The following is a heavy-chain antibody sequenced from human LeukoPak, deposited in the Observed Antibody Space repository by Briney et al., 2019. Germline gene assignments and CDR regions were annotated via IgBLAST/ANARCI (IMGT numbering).Heavy chain of an antibody. Sequence: GGSLRLSCAASGFTFSSYAMHWVRQAPGKGLEWVTVISYDGSHIYYADSVKGRFTISRDNSKNTLYLQMNSLRAEDTAVYYCASNYYDTSGCDYWGQGTLVTVSS. D-gene: IGHD3-22*01. CDR3: ASNYYDTSGCDY. CDR1: GFTFSSYA. V-gene: IGHV3-30*04. J-gene: IGHJ4*02. CDR2: ISYDGSHI.